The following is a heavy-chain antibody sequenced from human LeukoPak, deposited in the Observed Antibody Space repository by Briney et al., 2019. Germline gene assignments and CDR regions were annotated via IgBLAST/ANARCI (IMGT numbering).Heavy chain of an antibody. CDR3: ARGVEPLAANTLAY. V-gene: IGHV3-53*01. Sequence: AGGSLRLSCAASGFTVITNYMTWVRQAPGRGLEWVSVLYSDGNTKYADSVQGRFTISREHSKNTLYLEMNSLNPDDTAVYYCARGVEPLAANTLAYWGQGTLVTVSS. CDR1: GFTVITNY. D-gene: IGHD1-14*01. CDR2: LYSDGNT. J-gene: IGHJ4*02.